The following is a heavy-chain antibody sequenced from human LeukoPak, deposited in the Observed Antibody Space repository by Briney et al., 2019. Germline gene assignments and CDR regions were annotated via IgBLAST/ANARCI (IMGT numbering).Heavy chain of an antibody. J-gene: IGHJ5*02. Sequence: SGGSLRLSCAASGFTFSSHWMHWVRQAPGKGLVWVSRINGDGTRTDYVDSVKGRFTISRDNAKNTVNLQMNSLREEDTAVYYCVRETDCTGGSCYLSHWFDPWGQGALVTVSS. D-gene: IGHD2-15*01. CDR1: GFTFSSHW. CDR3: VRETDCTGGSCYLSHWFDP. CDR2: INGDGTRT. V-gene: IGHV3-74*01.